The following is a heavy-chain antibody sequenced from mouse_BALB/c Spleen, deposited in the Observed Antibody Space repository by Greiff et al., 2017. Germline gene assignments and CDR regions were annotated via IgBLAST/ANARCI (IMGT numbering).Heavy chain of an antibody. J-gene: IGHJ1*01. D-gene: IGHD2-1*01. Sequence: QVQLQQSGPELVKPGASVRISCKASGYTFTSYYIHWVKQRPGQGLEWIGWIYPGNVNTKYNEKFKGKATLTADKSSSTAYMQLSSLTSEDSAVYFCARIYYAGYFDVWGAGTTVTVSS. CDR2: IYPGNVNT. CDR1: GYTFTSYY. V-gene: IGHV1S56*01. CDR3: ARIYYAGYFDV.